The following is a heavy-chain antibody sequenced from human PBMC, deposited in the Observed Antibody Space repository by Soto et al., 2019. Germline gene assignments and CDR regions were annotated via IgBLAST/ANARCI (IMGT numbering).Heavy chain of an antibody. Sequence: QVQLVQSGAEVKKPGSSVKVSCKASGGTFSSYTISWVRQAPGQGLEWMGRIIPILGIANYAQKFQGRVTITAQKSTSTAYMELSSPRSMDTAAHYWASLADEWGVGSFDYWGQGILVTISS. CDR2: IIPILGIA. D-gene: IGHD3-10*01. V-gene: IGHV1-69*02. J-gene: IGHJ4*02. CDR1: GGTFSSYT. CDR3: ASLADEWGVGSFDY.